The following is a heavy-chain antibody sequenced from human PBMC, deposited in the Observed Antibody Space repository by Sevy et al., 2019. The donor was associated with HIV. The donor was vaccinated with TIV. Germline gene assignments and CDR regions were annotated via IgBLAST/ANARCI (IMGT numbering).Heavy chain of an antibody. J-gene: IGHJ3*02. CDR3: ARDLNPITMVRGVIITAGGAFDI. CDR2: IIPIFGTA. D-gene: IGHD3-10*01. Sequence: ASVKVSCKASGGTFSSYAISWVRQAPGQGLEWMGGIIPIFGTANYAQKFQGRVTITADESTSTAYMELSSLRSGDTAVYYCARDLNPITMVRGVIITAGGAFDIWGQGTMVTVSS. V-gene: IGHV1-69*13. CDR1: GGTFSSYA.